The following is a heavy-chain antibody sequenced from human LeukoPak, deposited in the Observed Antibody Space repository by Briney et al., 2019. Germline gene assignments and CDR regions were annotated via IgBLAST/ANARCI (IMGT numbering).Heavy chain of an antibody. J-gene: IGHJ4*02. CDR2: IYWNDDK. D-gene: IGHD3-22*01. CDR3: AHLNYYDSSGYPNY. CDR1: GFSLSTSGVG. V-gene: IGHV2-5*01. Sequence: SGPTLVNPTQTLTLTCTFSGFSLSTSGVGVGWIRQPPGKALERLALIYWNDDKRYSPSLKSRLTITKDTSKNQVVLTMTNMDPVDTATYYCAHLNYYDSSGYPNYWGQGTLVTVSS.